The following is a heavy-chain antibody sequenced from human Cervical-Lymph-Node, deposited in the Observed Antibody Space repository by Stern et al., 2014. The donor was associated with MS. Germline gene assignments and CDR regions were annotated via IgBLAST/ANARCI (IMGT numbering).Heavy chain of an antibody. CDR2: IWYDGSNK. D-gene: IGHD3-9*01. CDR3: ARAEEYYDILTGYSGAEYFQH. CDR1: GFTFSSYG. Sequence: VQLEESGGGVVQPGRSLRLSCAASGFTFSSYGMHWVRQAPGKGLEWVAVIWYDGSNKYYADSVKGRFTISRDNSKNTLYLQMNSLRAEDTAVYYCARAEEYYDILTGYSGAEYFQHWGQGTLVTVSS. J-gene: IGHJ1*01. V-gene: IGHV3-33*01.